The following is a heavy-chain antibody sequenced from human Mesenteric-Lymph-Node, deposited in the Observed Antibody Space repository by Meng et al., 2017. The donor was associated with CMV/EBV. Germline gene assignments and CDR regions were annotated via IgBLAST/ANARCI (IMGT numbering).Heavy chain of an antibody. CDR3: ARRKAVITAGFAD. J-gene: IGHJ4*02. CDR1: GYTFTDYY. D-gene: IGHD1-20*01. V-gene: IGHV1-2*02. Sequence: ASVKVSCKASGYTFTDYYMHWVRQAPGQGLEWMGWINPNIGGTNYAHKFQGRVTVTWDTSTSTAYMDLSSLQSDDTAMYYCARRKAVITAGFADWGQGTLVTVSS. CDR2: INPNIGGT.